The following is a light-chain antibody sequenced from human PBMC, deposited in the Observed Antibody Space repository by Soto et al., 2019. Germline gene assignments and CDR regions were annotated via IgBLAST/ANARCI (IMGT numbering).Light chain of an antibody. CDR3: QQYNNWPPIT. CDR1: QSVSSN. Sequence: EIVMTQSPATLSVSPGERAALSCRASQSVSSNLAWYQQKPGQAPRLLIYGASTRATGIPGRFSGSGSGTEFTLTISSLQSEDFAVYYCQQYNNWPPITFSQGTRLEIK. J-gene: IGKJ5*01. V-gene: IGKV3-15*01. CDR2: GAS.